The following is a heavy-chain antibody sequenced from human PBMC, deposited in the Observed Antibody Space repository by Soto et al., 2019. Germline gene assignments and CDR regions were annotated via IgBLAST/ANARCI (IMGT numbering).Heavy chain of an antibody. CDR2: MNPHSGNT. CDR1: GYTFTSDD. CDR3: ARGDDWYFDL. J-gene: IGHJ2*01. V-gene: IGHV1-8*01. D-gene: IGHD3-3*01. Sequence: QVQLVQSGAEVKKPGASVKVSCKASGYTFTSDDINWVRQATGQGLEWMGWMNPHSGNTGYAEKFQGRVTMTRNTSISTSYMEMSSLRSEDTAVYFCARGDDWYFDLWGRRTLVTVSS.